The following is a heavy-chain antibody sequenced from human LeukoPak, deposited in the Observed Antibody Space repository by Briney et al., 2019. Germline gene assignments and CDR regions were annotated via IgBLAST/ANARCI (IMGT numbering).Heavy chain of an antibody. CDR2: IGYRGGSI. CDR1: GITFSNYA. V-gene: IGHV3-23*01. CDR3: AKSWGSTRPYYNYMDV. D-gene: IGHD1-26*01. Sequence: GGSLGLSCAASGITFSNYAMSWVRQAAGKGLEWVSIIGYRGGSIYYAYSVKGRFTISRDNSKNTLSLQMNGLRPEDTAVYYCAKSWGSTRPYYNYMDVWGKGTTVTVSS. J-gene: IGHJ6*03.